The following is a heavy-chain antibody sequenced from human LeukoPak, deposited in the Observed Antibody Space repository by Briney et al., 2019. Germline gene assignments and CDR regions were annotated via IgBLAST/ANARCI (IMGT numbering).Heavy chain of an antibody. CDR3: ASLGGYYESSSYSQLDAFDI. Sequence: SETLSLTCTASNVSISNYFWSWVRQPPGKGLEWIGYVHHSGTADYNPSLMSRVNISIDTSEHRLSLKLSSVTAADTALYYCASLGGYYESSSYSQLDAFDIWGQGTMVTVSS. J-gene: IGHJ3*02. CDR1: NVSISNYF. D-gene: IGHD3-22*01. CDR2: VHHSGTA. V-gene: IGHV4-59*01.